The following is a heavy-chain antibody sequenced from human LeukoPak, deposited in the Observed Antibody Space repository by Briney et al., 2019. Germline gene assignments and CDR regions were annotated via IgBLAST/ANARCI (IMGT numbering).Heavy chain of an antibody. Sequence: PGGSLRLSCAASGFTFSSYGMHWVRQAPGKGLEWVAVISYDGSNKYFADSVKGRFTISRDNSKNTLYLQMNSLRAEDTAVYYCAKDRGDSSSWPYTYFDYWGQGTLVTVSS. D-gene: IGHD6-13*01. CDR3: AKDRGDSSSWPYTYFDY. J-gene: IGHJ4*02. CDR2: ISYDGSNK. V-gene: IGHV3-30*18. CDR1: GFTFSSYG.